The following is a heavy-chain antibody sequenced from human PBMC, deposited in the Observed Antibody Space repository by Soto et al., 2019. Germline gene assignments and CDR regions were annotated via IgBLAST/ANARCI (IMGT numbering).Heavy chain of an antibody. CDR2: INSNGGST. CDR3: GRYSSGWIYYYYGMDV. D-gene: IGHD6-19*01. J-gene: IGHJ6*02. V-gene: IGHV3-74*01. CDR1: GFTFSGYA. Sequence: GGSLRLSCAASGFTFSGYAMIWVRQAPGKGLEWVSSINSNGGSTSYADSVKGRFTISRDNSKNTLYVQVNSLRAEDTAVYYCGRYSSGWIYYYYGMDVWGQGTTVTVSS.